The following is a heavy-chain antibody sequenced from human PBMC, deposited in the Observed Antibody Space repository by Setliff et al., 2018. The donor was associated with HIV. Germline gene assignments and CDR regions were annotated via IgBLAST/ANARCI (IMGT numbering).Heavy chain of an antibody. CDR2: IGTQNGNT. V-gene: IGHV1-18*01. Sequence: GASVKVSCKASGYSFTTYGVYWVRQAPGQGLEWMGWIGTQNGNTNYAQKFQGRVTMTTDTSTNTAYMELSSLTSDDTAVYYCARGGLWFGDRGFYMDVWGKGTAVTVSS. CDR3: ARGGLWFGDRGFYMDV. D-gene: IGHD3-10*01. CDR1: GYSFTTYG. J-gene: IGHJ6*04.